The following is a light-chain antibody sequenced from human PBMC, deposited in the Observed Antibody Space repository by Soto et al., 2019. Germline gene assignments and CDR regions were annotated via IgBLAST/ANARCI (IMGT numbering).Light chain of an antibody. CDR2: AAS. J-gene: IGKJ1*01. CDR3: LQDYTYPWT. CDR1: QSSRSY. Sequence: DIPMTQSPSSLSASVGARVTITCRASQSSRSYLNWYQPTPGKAPKLRSEAASSLQRGGPSSVSGSGSGKHVTLTINSLQAEDAATYVCLQDYTYPWTFGQGTKVDIK. V-gene: IGKV1-39*01.